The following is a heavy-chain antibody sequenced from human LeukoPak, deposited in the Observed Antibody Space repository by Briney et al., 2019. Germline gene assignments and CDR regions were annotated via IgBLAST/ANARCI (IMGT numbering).Heavy chain of an antibody. J-gene: IGHJ3*02. CDR3: ARDRVDYYDSSGPEAFDI. V-gene: IGHV1-69*13. Sequence: GALVTVSCKASGGTFSSYAISWVRQAPGQGLEWMGGIIPIFGTANYAQKFQGRVTITADESTSTAYMELSSLRSEDTAVYYCARDRVDYYDSSGPEAFDIWGQGTMVTVSS. CDR2: IIPIFGTA. D-gene: IGHD3-22*01. CDR1: GGTFSSYA.